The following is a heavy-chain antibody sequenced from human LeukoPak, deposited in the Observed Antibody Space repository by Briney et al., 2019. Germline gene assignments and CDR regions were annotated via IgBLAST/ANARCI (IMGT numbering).Heavy chain of an antibody. CDR2: ISSSGSTI. J-gene: IGHJ3*02. D-gene: IGHD2-2*01. CDR1: GFTFSDYY. CDR3: ARAYCSSTSCHGDAFDI. V-gene: IGHV3-11*01. Sequence: GGSLRLSCAASGFTFSDYYMSWIRQAPGKGLEWVSYISSSGSTIYYADSVKGRFTISRDNAKNSLYLQMNSLRAEDTAVYYCARAYCSSTSCHGDAFDIWGQGTMVTVSS.